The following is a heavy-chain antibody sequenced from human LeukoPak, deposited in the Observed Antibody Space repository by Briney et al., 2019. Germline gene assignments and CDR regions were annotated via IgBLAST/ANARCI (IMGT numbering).Heavy chain of an antibody. CDR1: GFTFGKYW. Sequence: GGSLRLSCVASGFTFGKYWMSWVRQAPGKGLEWVANIKLDGSEKNYVDSVKGRFTIFRDNTKNSLYLQMNSLRAEDTAVFYCARDQYDTWSRRGNFDSWGQGTLVIVSS. CDR2: IKLDGSEK. J-gene: IGHJ4*02. D-gene: IGHD3-3*01. CDR3: ARDQYDTWSRRGNFDS. V-gene: IGHV3-7*03.